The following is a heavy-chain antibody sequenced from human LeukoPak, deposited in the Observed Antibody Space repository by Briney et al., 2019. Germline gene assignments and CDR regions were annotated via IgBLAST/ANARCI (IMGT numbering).Heavy chain of an antibody. J-gene: IGHJ4*02. CDR1: GFTFSTYA. CDR2: ISGSGGTI. Sequence: GGSLRLSCAASGFTFSTYAMSWVRQAPGKGLECVSAISGSGGTIYYAGSVKGRFTISRDNSKNTLYLQMNSLRAEDTAVYYCARDGFMDYYDSSGYYADYWGQGTLVTVSS. D-gene: IGHD3-22*01. V-gene: IGHV3-23*01. CDR3: ARDGFMDYYDSSGYYADY.